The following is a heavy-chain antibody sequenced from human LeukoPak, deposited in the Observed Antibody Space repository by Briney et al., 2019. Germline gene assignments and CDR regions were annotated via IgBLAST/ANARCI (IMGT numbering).Heavy chain of an antibody. D-gene: IGHD3-9*01. J-gene: IGHJ4*02. CDR3: ARGGYYDVLTGLNRFYFDY. Sequence: KPSETLSLTCIVSDGSIDSFSWSWIRRPPGKGLEWIGYIHYSGSTNYNPSLKSRVTMSIDTSKSQFSLKLSPVTAADTAVYYCARGGYYDVLTGLNRFYFDYWGQGTLVTVSS. CDR1: DGSIDSFS. V-gene: IGHV4-59*01. CDR2: IHYSGST.